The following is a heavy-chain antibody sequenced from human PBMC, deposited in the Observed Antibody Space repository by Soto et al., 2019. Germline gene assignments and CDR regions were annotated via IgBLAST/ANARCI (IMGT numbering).Heavy chain of an antibody. D-gene: IGHD3-9*01. CDR3: AQPHWLSDFQDAFDL. CDR2: ISGSGGST. CDR1: GFTFNNYA. J-gene: IGHJ3*01. Sequence: EMQLLESGGGLVQPGGSLRLSCAASGFTFNNYAMSWVRQAPGKGLEWVSAISGSGGSTYYADSVKGRFTISRDNAKNTLYVQMNSLRSEDTAVYYCAQPHWLSDFQDAFDLWGQGTMVTVSS. V-gene: IGHV3-23*01.